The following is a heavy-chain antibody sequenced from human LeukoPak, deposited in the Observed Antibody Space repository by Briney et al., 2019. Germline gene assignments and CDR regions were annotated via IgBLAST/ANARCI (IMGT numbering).Heavy chain of an antibody. D-gene: IGHD6-6*01. V-gene: IGHV4-59*01. Sequence: SETLSLTCTVSGGSISSYYWSWIRQPPGKRLEWIGYIYYSGSTNYNPSLKSRVTISVDASKSQFSLKLSSVTAADTAVYYCARLYNSSSGQTFDYWGQGTLVTVSS. J-gene: IGHJ4*02. CDR3: ARLYNSSSGQTFDY. CDR2: IYYSGST. CDR1: GGSISSYY.